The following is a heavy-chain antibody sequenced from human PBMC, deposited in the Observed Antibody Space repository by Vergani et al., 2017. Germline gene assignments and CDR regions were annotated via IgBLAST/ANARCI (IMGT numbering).Heavy chain of an antibody. CDR3: ARVGVGEQLVHYYYGMDV. J-gene: IGHJ6*02. CDR1: GGTFSSYT. V-gene: IGHV1-69*02. Sequence: QVQLVQSGAEVKKPGSSVKVSCKASGGTFSSYTISWVRQAPGQGLEWMGRIIPILGIANYAQKFQGRVTITADKSTSTAYMGLSSLRSEDTAVYYCARVGVGEQLVHYYYGMDVWGQGTTVTVSS. CDR2: IIPILGIA. D-gene: IGHD6-6*01.